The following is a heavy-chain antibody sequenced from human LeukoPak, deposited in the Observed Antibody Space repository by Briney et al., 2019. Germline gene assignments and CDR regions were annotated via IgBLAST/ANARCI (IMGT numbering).Heavy chain of an antibody. D-gene: IGHD3-16*01. Sequence: GGSLRLSCAVSGFTFRTYWMHWVRQVPGEGLVWVSRINEDGSVTNYADSVKGRFTISRDNAQSTLCLQMHSLSAEDTAIYYCGRDLGGRSSYWGQGALVTVSS. J-gene: IGHJ4*02. CDR1: GFTFRTYW. CDR3: GRDLGGRSSY. CDR2: INEDGSVT. V-gene: IGHV3-74*01.